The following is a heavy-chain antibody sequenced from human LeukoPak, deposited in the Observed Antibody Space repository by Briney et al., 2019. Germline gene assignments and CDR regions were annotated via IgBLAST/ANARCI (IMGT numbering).Heavy chain of an antibody. D-gene: IGHD6-6*01. J-gene: IGHJ4*02. V-gene: IGHV5-10-1*01. Sequence: GESLKISFKGSGYSFTSYWISWVRQIPGKGPEWMGRIDPSDSYTNYSPSFQGHVTISADKSISTAYLQWSSLKASDTAMYYCARRGIGAARREDFDYWGQGTLVTVSS. CDR2: IDPSDSYT. CDR1: GYSFTSYW. CDR3: ARRGIGAARREDFDY.